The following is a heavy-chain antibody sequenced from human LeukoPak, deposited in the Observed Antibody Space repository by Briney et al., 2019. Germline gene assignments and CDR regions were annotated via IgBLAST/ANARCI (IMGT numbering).Heavy chain of an antibody. J-gene: IGHJ6*03. CDR2: IIPIFGTA. Sequence: SVKVSCKASGGTFSSYAISWVRQAPGQGLEWMGGIIPIFGTANYAQKFQGRVTITTDESTSTTYIDLSSLTSEHTAVYYCARWGYSSSWYDYYMDVWGKGTTVTVSS. D-gene: IGHD6-13*01. CDR3: ARWGYSSSWYDYYMDV. CDR1: GGTFSSYA. V-gene: IGHV1-69*05.